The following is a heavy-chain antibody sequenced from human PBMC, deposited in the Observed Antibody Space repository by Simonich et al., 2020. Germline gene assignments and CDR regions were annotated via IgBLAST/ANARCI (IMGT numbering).Heavy chain of an antibody. CDR1: GYTFTGYY. CDR2: INTNGDGT. D-gene: IGHD2-8*02. CDR3: ARNGLVGSLKAFDI. Sequence: QVQLVQSGAEVKKPGASVKVSCKASGYTFTGYYMHWVRQAPGQGLEWRRRINTNGDGTNYGQKVQGRGTMTRETSISTAYMELSRRRSDDTAVYYCARNGLVGSLKAFDIWGQGTMVTVSS. J-gene: IGHJ3*02. V-gene: IGHV1-2*02.